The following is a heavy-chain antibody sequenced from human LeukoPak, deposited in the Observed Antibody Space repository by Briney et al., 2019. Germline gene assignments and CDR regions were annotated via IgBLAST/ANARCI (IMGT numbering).Heavy chain of an antibody. CDR1: GYSFTTYW. CDR2: IYPGDSDT. J-gene: IGHJ5*02. CDR3: ARRGGAAEWFDP. Sequence: GESLKICCKGSGYSFTTYWIGWVRQTPEKGLECMGIIYPGDSDTRYNPSFQGQVTISADKSMNTAYLQWSSLKASDTAIYYCARRGGAAEWFDPWGQGTLVTVSS. V-gene: IGHV5-51*01. D-gene: IGHD2-15*01.